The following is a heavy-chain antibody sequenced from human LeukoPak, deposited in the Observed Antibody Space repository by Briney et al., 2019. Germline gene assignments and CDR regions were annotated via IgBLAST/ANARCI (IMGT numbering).Heavy chain of an antibody. CDR3: AKADGRLYYDRSGYHPFDY. V-gene: IGHV3-23*01. J-gene: IGHJ4*02. D-gene: IGHD3-22*01. CDR2: ISGSGGST. Sequence: GGSLRLSCAASGFTFSSYAMSWVRQAPGKGLEWVSAISGSGGSTYYADSVKGRFTISRDNSKNTLYLQMNSLRAEDTAVYYCAKADGRLYYDRSGYHPFDYWGQGTLVTVSS. CDR1: GFTFSSYA.